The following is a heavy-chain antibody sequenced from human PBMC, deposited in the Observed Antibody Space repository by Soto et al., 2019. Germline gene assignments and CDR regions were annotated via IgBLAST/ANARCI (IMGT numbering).Heavy chain of an antibody. D-gene: IGHD2-15*01. CDR1: GGSISSYY. CDR3: AGAPWGGGSCYSGCYYYMDV. V-gene: IGHV4-59*08. Sequence: QVQLQESGPGLVKPSETLSLTCTVSGGSISSYYWSWIRQPPGKGLEWIGYIYYSGSTNYNPSLKSRVTISVDTSKNQFSLKLSSVTAADTAVYYCAGAPWGGGSCYSGCYYYMDVWGKGTTVTVSS. J-gene: IGHJ6*03. CDR2: IYYSGST.